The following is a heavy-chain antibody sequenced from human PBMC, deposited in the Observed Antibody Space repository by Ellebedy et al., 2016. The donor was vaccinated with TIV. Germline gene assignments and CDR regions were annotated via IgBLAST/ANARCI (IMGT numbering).Heavy chain of an antibody. CDR1: GFTFSSYW. CDR2: INDDGSFT. Sequence: GGSLRLSXAASGFTFSSYWMQWVRQALGKGLVWVSRINDDGSFTDYADSLQGRFTISRDNAKNTVYLQMNSLRAEDTAVYYCARGYYYGSGCRDWGQGTLVTVSS. D-gene: IGHD3-10*01. J-gene: IGHJ4*02. V-gene: IGHV3-74*01. CDR3: ARGYYYGSGCRD.